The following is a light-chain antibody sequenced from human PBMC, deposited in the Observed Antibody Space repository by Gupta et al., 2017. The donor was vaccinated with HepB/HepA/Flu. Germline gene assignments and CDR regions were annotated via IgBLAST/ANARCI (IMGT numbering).Light chain of an antibody. CDR2: ETS. CDR3: QEYGNSFT. CDR1: QSVSTTS. J-gene: IGKJ5*01. V-gene: IGKV3-20*01. Sequence: ENVLTQSPGTLSLSPGERATLSCRDSQSVSTTSLAWYQQKPGQAPRLLIHETSTRATGIPDRFSGSGSGTDFTLTIGRLEAEDFAVYYCQEYGNSFTFGQGTRLEIK.